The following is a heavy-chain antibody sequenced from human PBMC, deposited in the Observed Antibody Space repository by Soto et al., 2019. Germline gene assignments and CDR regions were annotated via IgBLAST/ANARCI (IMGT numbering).Heavy chain of an antibody. D-gene: IGHD3-16*01. CDR1: GGSISSSDW. Sequence: SETLSLTCAVSGGSISSSDWWSWVRQPPGKGLEWIGEIYHSGSTNYNPSLKSRVTISVDKSKNQFSLKLSSVTAADTAVYYCARDLGGQMRAFDIWGQGTMVTVSS. CDR3: ARDLGGQMRAFDI. J-gene: IGHJ3*02. V-gene: IGHV4-4*02. CDR2: IYHSGST.